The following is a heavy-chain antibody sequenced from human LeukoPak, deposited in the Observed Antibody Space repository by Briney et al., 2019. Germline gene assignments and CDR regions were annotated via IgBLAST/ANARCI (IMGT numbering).Heavy chain of an antibody. Sequence: PGGSLRLSCAASGFTFSSYWMSWVRQAPGKRLEWVANIKQGGSEKYYVDSVKGRFTISRDNAKNSLYLQMNSLRAEDTAVYYCARDFFEYSSPSYFDYWGQGTLVTVSS. V-gene: IGHV3-7*01. D-gene: IGHD6-6*01. CDR2: IKQGGSEK. CDR3: ARDFFEYSSPSYFDY. CDR1: GFTFSSYW. J-gene: IGHJ4*02.